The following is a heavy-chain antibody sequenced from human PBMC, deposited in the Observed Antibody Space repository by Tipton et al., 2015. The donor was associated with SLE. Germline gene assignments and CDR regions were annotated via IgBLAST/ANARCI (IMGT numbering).Heavy chain of an antibody. CDR2: IYYSGST. D-gene: IGHD6-19*01. J-gene: IGHJ3*02. Sequence: TLSLTCTVSGGSISSGSYYWGWIRQPPGKGLEWIGSIYYSGSTYYNPSLKSRVTISVDTSKNQFSLKVSSVTAADTAVYYCARDLGKWLRAFDIWGQGTMVTVSS. CDR3: ARDLGKWLRAFDI. CDR1: GGSISSGSYY. V-gene: IGHV4-39*07.